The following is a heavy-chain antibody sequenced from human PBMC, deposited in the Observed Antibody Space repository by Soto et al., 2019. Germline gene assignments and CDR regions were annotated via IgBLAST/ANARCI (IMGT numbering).Heavy chain of an antibody. D-gene: IGHD3-22*01. CDR2: INPNSGGT. CDR3: ARGIPSISDYYDSSGSIDY. Sequence: ASVKVSCKASGYTFTGYYMHWVRQAPGQGLEWMGWINPNSGGTNYAQKFQGRVTMTRDTSISTAYMELSRLRSDDTAVYYCARGIPSISDYYDSSGSIDYWCQGTLVTVSS. CDR1: GYTFTGYY. V-gene: IGHV1-2*02. J-gene: IGHJ4*02.